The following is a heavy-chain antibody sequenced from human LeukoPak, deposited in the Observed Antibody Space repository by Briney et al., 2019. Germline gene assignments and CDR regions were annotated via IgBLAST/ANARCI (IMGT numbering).Heavy chain of an antibody. D-gene: IGHD2-2*01. J-gene: IGHJ3*02. V-gene: IGHV3-66*01. CDR2: IYSGGST. CDR1: GFTVSSNY. CDR3: ARGSTSSRDAFDI. Sequence: HPGGSLRLSCAASGFTVSSNYMSWVRQAPGKGLEWVSVIYSGGSTYYADSVKGRFTISRDNSKNTLYLQMNSLRAEDTAVYYCARGSTSSRDAFDIWGQGTMVTVSS.